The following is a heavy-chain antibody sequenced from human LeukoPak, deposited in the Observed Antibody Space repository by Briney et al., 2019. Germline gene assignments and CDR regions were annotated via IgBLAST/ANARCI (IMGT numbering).Heavy chain of an antibody. V-gene: IGHV3-23*01. CDR1: GFTFSSYA. D-gene: IGHD2-2*02. CDR3: AKDFQAFQLLYPPLFDY. CDR2: ISGSGGST. J-gene: IGHJ4*02. Sequence: GGSLRLSCAASGFTFSSYAMSWVRQAPGKGLEWVSAISGSGGSTYYADSVKGRFTISRDNSKNTLYLQMNSLRAEDTAVYYCAKDFQAFQLLYPPLFDYWGQGTLVTVSS.